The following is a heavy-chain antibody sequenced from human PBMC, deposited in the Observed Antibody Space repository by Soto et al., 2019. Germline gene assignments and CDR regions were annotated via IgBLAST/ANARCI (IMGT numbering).Heavy chain of an antibody. CDR3: AKDMRGYNDY. J-gene: IGHJ4*02. Sequence: PGGSLRLSCAASGFTFSDYGMHWVRQAPGRGLEWLAFISYDGSNKYSRDSVKGRFTISRDNSKNTLYLQMNSLGAEDTALYYCAKDMRGYNDYWGQGTLVTVSS. V-gene: IGHV3-30*18. D-gene: IGHD5-18*01. CDR1: GFTFSDYG. CDR2: ISYDGSNK.